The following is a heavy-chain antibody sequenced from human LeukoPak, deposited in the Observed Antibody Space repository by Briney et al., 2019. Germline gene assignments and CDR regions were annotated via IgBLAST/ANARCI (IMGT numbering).Heavy chain of an antibody. D-gene: IGHD1-26*01. V-gene: IGHV3-23*01. Sequence: SGGSLRLPCAASRFIFSSYAMNWVRQAPGKGLEWISAISGSGEITYYADSVKGRFTISRDNSKNTLYLQMNSLRAGDTAVYYCTESLEGARDYWGQGTLVTVSS. CDR3: TESLEGARDY. CDR2: ISGSGEIT. CDR1: RFIFSSYA. J-gene: IGHJ4*02.